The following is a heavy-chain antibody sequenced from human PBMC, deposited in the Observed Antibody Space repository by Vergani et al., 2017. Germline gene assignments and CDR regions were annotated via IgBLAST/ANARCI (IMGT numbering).Heavy chain of an antibody. CDR3: TSIPFGYYEKSGYYPEYSNQ. CDR2: INGYNANT. Sequence: QVQLVQSGDEMKKPGASVSVSCKASGYSFTTSGISWVRQAPGQGPEWMGWINGYNANTKYAQNFQGRVTMTADTSTSTAYMELRGLRSDDTAVYYCTSIPFGYYEKSGYYPEYSNQWGQGTLVTVSA. D-gene: IGHD3-22*01. J-gene: IGHJ1*01. V-gene: IGHV1-18*01. CDR1: GYSFTTSG.